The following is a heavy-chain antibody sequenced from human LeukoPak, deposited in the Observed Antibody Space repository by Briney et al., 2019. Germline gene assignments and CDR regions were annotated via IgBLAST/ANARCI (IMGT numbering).Heavy chain of an antibody. J-gene: IGHJ2*01. CDR2: IYYSGST. V-gene: IGHV4-39*07. Sequence: SETLSLTCTVSGGSISSSSYYWGWIRQPPGKGLEWIGSIYYSGSTYYNPSLKSRVTISVDTSKNQFSLKLSSVTAADTAVYYCARVLRGVMMSWYFDLWGRGTLVTVSS. D-gene: IGHD2-8*01. CDR1: GGSISSSSYY. CDR3: ARVLRGVMMSWYFDL.